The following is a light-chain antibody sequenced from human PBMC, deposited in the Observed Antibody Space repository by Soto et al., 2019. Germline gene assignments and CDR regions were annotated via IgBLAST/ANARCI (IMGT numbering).Light chain of an antibody. J-gene: IGKJ1*01. V-gene: IGKV3-20*01. CDR3: QQYGSSPRT. Sequence: EIMLTQSPATLSLSPGERATLSCRASQSVSSSYLAWYQQKPGQAPRLLIYGASSRATGIPDRFSGSGSGTDFTLTISRLEPEDFAVYYCQQYGSSPRTFGQGTKVEIK. CDR2: GAS. CDR1: QSVSSSY.